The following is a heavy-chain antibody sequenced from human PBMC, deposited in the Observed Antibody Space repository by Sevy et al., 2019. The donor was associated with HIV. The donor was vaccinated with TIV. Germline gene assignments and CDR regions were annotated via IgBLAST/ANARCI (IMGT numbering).Heavy chain of an antibody. Sequence: SETLSLTCAVSGGSISGYYWSWIRQPPGKGLEFIGWIHCRGNTNYNPSLSSRISMSVDMSRNQFSLKLYSLTAADTAVYYCARHGSQRDHPLDLWGQGTLVTVSS. D-gene: IGHD2-21*02. CDR3: ARHGSQRDHPLDL. J-gene: IGHJ4*02. V-gene: IGHV4-59*08. CDR2: IHCRGNT. CDR1: GGSISGYY.